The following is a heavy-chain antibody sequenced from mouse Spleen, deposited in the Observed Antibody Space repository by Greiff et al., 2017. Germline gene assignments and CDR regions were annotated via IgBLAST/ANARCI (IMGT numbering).Heavy chain of an antibody. CDR2: INYDGSST. CDR1: GFTFSDYY. V-gene: IGHV5-16*01. Sequence: EVKVVESEGGLVQPGSSMKLSCTASGFTFSDYYMAWVRQVPEKGLEWVANINYDGSSTYYLDSLKSRFIISRDNAKNILYLQMSSLKSEDTATYYCARDQPMDYWGQGTSVTVSS. J-gene: IGHJ4*01. CDR3: ARDQPMDY.